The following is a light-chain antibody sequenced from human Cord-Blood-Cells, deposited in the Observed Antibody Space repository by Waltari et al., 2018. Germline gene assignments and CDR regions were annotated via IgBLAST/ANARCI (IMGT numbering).Light chain of an antibody. CDR2: YDS. V-gene: IGLV3-21*04. CDR3: QVWDSSSDHPGV. Sequence: YVLTQPPSVSVAPGKTARITCGGNNVGSKSVHCYQQKPAQAPVLVIYYDSDRPSGIPERFSGSNSGNTATLTISRVEAGDEADYYCQVWDSSSDHPGVFGGGTKLTVL. J-gene: IGLJ3*02. CDR1: NVGSKS.